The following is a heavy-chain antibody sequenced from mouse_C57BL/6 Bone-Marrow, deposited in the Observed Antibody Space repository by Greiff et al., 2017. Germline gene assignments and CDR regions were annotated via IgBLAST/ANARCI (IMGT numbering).Heavy chain of an antibody. D-gene: IGHD1-1*01. J-gene: IGHJ3*01. CDR3: ARWDYGSSYDWFAY. Sequence: VQLQQSGAELVRPGASVKLSCKASGYTFTDYYINWVKQRPGQGLEWIARIYPGSGNTYYNEKFKGKATLTAEKSSSTAYMQLSSLTSEDSAVYFCARWDYGSSYDWFAYWGQGTLVTVSA. CDR2: IYPGSGNT. CDR1: GYTFTDYY. V-gene: IGHV1-76*01.